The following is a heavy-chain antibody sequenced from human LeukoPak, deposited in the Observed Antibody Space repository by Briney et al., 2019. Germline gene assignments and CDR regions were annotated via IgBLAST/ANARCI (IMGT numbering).Heavy chain of an antibody. J-gene: IGHJ6*03. CDR2: FDPEDGET. D-gene: IGHD2-2*01. V-gene: IGHV1-24*01. Sequence: ASVKVSCKVSGYTFTDYYMHWVRQAPGKGLEWMGGFDPEDGETIYAQKFQGRVTMTEDTSTDTAYMELSSLRSEDTAVYYCATADIVVVPAAPDYYYYMDVWGKGTTVTVSS. CDR3: ATADIVVVPAAPDYYYYMDV. CDR1: GYTFTDYY.